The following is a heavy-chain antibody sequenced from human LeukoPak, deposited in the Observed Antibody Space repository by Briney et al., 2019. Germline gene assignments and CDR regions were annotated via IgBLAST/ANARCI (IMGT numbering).Heavy chain of an antibody. V-gene: IGHV3-23*01. CDR1: GFTFSNYA. D-gene: IGHD4-17*01. CDR2: INTSGGDT. J-gene: IGHJ4*02. Sequence: GGSLRLSCAASGFTFSNYAMTWVRQAPGKGPEWVSTINTSGGDTYYADSVKGRFTISRDNSKNTVYLQMNSLRAEDTALYYCANRGVTRAGTYYFHYWGQGTLVTVSS. CDR3: ANRGVTRAGTYYFHY.